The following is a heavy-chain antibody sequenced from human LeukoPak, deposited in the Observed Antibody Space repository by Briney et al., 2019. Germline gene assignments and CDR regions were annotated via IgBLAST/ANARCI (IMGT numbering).Heavy chain of an antibody. D-gene: IGHD2-15*01. CDR3: ARNAGGSRGCDI. V-gene: IGHV4-4*07. Sequence: PAQSLSPTCTVSGASISSYYWRWIRQPAGKGLEWIVRIYTSGSTNYNPSLKSRVTMSVDTSKNQFYLKLSSVTAADTAVYYCARNAGGSRGCDIGGRGTMVTVSS. CDR1: GASISSYY. CDR2: IYTSGST. J-gene: IGHJ3*02.